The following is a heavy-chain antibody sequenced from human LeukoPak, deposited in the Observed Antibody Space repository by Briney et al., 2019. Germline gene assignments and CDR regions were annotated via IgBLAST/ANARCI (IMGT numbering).Heavy chain of an antibody. D-gene: IGHD5-24*01. CDR1: GYTFTGYY. V-gene: IGHV1-2*02. Sequence: ASVKVSCKASGYTFTGYYMCWVRQAPGQGLEWMGWINPNSGGTNYAQKFQGRVTMTRDTSISTAYMELSSLRSEDTAIYYCARAVRDGYIDYFYYMDAWGKRTTVTVSS. CDR2: INPNSGGT. J-gene: IGHJ6*03. CDR3: ARAVRDGYIDYFYYMDA.